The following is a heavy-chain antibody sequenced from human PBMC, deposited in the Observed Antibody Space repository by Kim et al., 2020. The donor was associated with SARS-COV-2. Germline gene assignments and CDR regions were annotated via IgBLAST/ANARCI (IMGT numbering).Heavy chain of an antibody. Sequence: GGSLRLSCAASGFTFSSYSMNWVRQAPGKGLEWVSSISSSSSYIYYADSVKGRFTISRDNAKNSLYLQMNSLRAEDTAVYYCARDSLVAVAGTVDYWGQGTLVTVSS. D-gene: IGHD6-19*01. V-gene: IGHV3-21*01. CDR2: ISSSSSYI. J-gene: IGHJ4*02. CDR1: GFTFSSYS. CDR3: ARDSLVAVAGTVDY.